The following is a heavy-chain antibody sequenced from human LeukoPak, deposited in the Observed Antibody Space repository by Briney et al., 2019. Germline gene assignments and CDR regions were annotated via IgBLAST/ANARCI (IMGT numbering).Heavy chain of an antibody. D-gene: IGHD6-13*01. J-gene: IGHJ5*02. CDR1: GYTFTGYY. CDR3: ARDDRTGSWSWFDP. V-gene: IGHV1-2*02. CDR2: INPNSGAT. Sequence: ASVKVSCKACGYTFTGYYMHWVRQDPGQGLEWMGRINPNSGATKYAQKFQGRVTMTRDTSISTAYMELSRLRSDDTAVYYCARDDRTGSWSWFDPWGQGTLVIVSS.